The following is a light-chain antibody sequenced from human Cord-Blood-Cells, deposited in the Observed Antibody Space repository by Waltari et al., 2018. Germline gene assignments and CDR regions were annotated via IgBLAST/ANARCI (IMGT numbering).Light chain of an antibody. CDR1: SSDVGGSNY. V-gene: IGLV2-14*01. Sequence: QSALTQPASVSGSPGQSLTISCTGTSSDVGGSNYVSWYQTHPGKAPKLIIYDVSNRPSGVSNRFSGSKSGNTASLTISGLQAEDEADYYCSSYTSSSTVVFGGGTKLTVL. J-gene: IGLJ2*01. CDR2: DVS. CDR3: SSYTSSSTVV.